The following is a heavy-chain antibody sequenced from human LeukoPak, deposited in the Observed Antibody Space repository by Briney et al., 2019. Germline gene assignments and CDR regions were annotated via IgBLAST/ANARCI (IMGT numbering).Heavy chain of an antibody. D-gene: IGHD4-11*01. CDR3: ARDRGGSYSKGRFDY. CDR2: IYYSGTT. CDR1: GGSLSSGGYY. V-gene: IGHV4-31*03. J-gene: IGHJ4*02. Sequence: SETLSLTCTVSGGSLSSGGYYWTWLRQHPGTGLEWIGYIYYSGTTYYNPSLKTRVTISVDTSKTQFSLKLSSVTAADTAVYYCARDRGGSYSKGRFDYWGQGTLVTVSS.